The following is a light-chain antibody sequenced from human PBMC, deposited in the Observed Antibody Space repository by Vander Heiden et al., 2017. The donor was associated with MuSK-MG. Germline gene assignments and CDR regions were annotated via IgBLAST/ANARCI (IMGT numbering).Light chain of an antibody. CDR1: HSVSTY. CDR3: QQSDNIPYT. CDR2: AAS. Sequence: DVQMTQSPSSLSASVGDRVTITCRASHSVSTYLNWYRQKPGKAPNLLIYAASRLQGGVPSRFSGSGSGTDFTLTISRLQPEDLATYYCQQSDNIPYTFGQGTKVEIK. J-gene: IGKJ2*01. V-gene: IGKV1-39*01.